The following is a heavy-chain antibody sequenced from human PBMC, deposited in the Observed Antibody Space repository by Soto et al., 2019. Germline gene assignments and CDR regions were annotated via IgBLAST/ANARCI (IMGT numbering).Heavy chain of an antibody. Sequence: GGSLRLSCAASGLTVSNAYMAWVRQAPGMGLEWVSVIYDNGTTYYADSVKGRFTISRDTSTNTLSLQMDSLRAEDTAVYYCVRPLPSGRNYGMDVWGQGTTV. CDR2: IYDNGTT. D-gene: IGHD3-10*01. CDR3: VRPLPSGRNYGMDV. J-gene: IGHJ6*01. CDR1: GLTVSNAY. V-gene: IGHV3-53*01.